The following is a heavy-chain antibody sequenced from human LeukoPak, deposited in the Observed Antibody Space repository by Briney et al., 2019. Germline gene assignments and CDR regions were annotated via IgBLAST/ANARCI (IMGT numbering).Heavy chain of an antibody. D-gene: IGHD5-18*01. CDR3: ARYGSYGSYFDY. CDR2: IKQDGSEK. CDR1: GFTFSVYW. J-gene: IGHJ4*02. Sequence: GGSLRLSCAASGFTFSVYWMSWVRQAPGRGLEWVANIKQDGSEKYYVDSVKGRFTIFRDNAKNSLYLQMNSLRAEDTAVYYCARYGSYGSYFDYWGQGTLVTASS. V-gene: IGHV3-7*01.